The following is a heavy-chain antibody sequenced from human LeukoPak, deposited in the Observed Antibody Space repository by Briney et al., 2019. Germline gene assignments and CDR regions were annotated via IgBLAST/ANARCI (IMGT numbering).Heavy chain of an antibody. CDR3: ARVATFLPTVASIHDAFDI. CDR2: IYYSGST. V-gene: IGHV4-30-4*01. Sequence: SETLSLTCTVSGGSLSRGDYCWSWIRQAPGKGLEWIGYIYYSGSTYYNPSLKSRITISEDSPKNQFSLTLSSVTAADTAVYYCARVATFLPTVASIHDAFDIWGQGTLVTVSS. D-gene: IGHD2-15*01. J-gene: IGHJ3*02. CDR1: GGSLSRGDYC.